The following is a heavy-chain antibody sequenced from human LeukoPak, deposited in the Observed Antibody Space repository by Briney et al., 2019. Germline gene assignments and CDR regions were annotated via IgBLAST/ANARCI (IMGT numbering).Heavy chain of an antibody. D-gene: IGHD4-17*01. J-gene: IGHJ4*02. CDR3: TTDRGDYGIPF. CDR1: GFIFSNYA. CDR2: ISYEGSNE. Sequence: GGSLRLSCTTSGFIFSNYAMHWVRQAPGKGMEWVAVISYEGSNEDYGDYVRGRFTISRDNSKDTLYLQMNSLKIEDTAVYYCTTDRGDYGIPFWGQGTLVTVSS. V-gene: IGHV3-30*04.